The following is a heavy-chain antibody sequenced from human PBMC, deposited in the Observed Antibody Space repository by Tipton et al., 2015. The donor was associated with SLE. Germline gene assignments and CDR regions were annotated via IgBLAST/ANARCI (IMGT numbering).Heavy chain of an antibody. J-gene: IGHJ3*02. V-gene: IGHV4-59*01. CDR2: IYYSGST. Sequence: TLSLTCTVSGGSMSGYYWSWIRQPPGKGLEWIGYIYYSGSTKYNPSLKSRVTISVDTSKSQFSLKLSSVTAADTAVYYCARAQGEMDAFDIWGQGAMVTVSS. CDR1: GGSMSGYY. CDR3: ARAQGEMDAFDI. D-gene: IGHD3-10*01.